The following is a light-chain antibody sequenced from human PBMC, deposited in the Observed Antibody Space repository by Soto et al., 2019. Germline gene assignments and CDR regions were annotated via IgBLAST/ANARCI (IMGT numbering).Light chain of an antibody. Sequence: PGERATLSCRASQSVTNSLAWYQQKPGQAPRLLVYDASNRATGIPTRFSGSGSGTDLTLTISKLEPEDFAVYYCQKHISWPLTFGGGTKVDIK. J-gene: IGKJ4*01. CDR1: QSVTNS. CDR2: DAS. CDR3: QKHISWPLT. V-gene: IGKV3-11*01.